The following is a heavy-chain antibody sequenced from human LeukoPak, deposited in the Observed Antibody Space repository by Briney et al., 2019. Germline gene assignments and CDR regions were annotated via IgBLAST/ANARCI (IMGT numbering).Heavy chain of an antibody. J-gene: IGHJ4*02. Sequence: GGSLRLSCAASGFTFSSCGMTWVRQAPGKGLEWASSISGSDGGTYYADSVKGRFTISRDNSKNTLYLQMNSLRAEDTAIYYCAKRGPIYTSSPGNYFDYWGQGTLVTVSS. D-gene: IGHD6-6*01. CDR3: AKRGPIYTSSPGNYFDY. CDR1: GFTFSSCG. V-gene: IGHV3-23*01. CDR2: ISGSDGGT.